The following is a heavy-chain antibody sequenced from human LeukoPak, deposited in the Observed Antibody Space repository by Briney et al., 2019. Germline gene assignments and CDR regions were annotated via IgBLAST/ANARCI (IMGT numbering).Heavy chain of an antibody. CDR3: ARDGTFYSGSYSYYFDY. CDR1: GYTFTSYG. V-gene: IGHV1-18*01. CDR2: ISAYNGNT. J-gene: IGHJ4*02. Sequence: ASVKVSCKASGYTFTSYGISWVRQAPGQGLEWMGWISAYNGNTNYAQKLQGRVTMTTDTSTSTAYMELRSLRSDDTAVYYCARDGTFYSGSYSYYFDYWGQGTLVTVSS. D-gene: IGHD1-26*01.